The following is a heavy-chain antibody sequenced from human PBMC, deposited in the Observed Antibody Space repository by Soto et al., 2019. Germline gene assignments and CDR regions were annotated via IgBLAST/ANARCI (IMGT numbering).Heavy chain of an antibody. CDR3: ARDRLIAVTGLLRN. CDR1: GYPFTSYG. D-gene: IGHD6-19*01. CDR2: ISAYDDKT. V-gene: IGHV1-18*01. Sequence: QVQLVQSGAEVKKPGASVKVSCKTSGYPFTSYGINWVRQAPGQGPEWMGGISAYDDKTIYSQKFQGRVTLTADTSTTTAYMELRGLRFDDTAVYYCARDRLIAVTGLLRNWGQGTLVTVSS. J-gene: IGHJ4*02.